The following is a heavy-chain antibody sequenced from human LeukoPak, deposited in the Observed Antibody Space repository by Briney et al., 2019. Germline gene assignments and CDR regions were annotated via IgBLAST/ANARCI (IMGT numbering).Heavy chain of an antibody. CDR3: ARDGGPTGVLNFDY. V-gene: IGHV6-1*01. J-gene: IGHJ4*02. CDR2: TYLRSRWYH. D-gene: IGHD3-3*01. Sequence: WVRQMPGKGLEWMGRTYLRSRWYHDFAESVKSRISINADTSKNQFSLQLNSVTPEDTAVYYCARDGGPTGVLNFDYWGQGTLATVSS.